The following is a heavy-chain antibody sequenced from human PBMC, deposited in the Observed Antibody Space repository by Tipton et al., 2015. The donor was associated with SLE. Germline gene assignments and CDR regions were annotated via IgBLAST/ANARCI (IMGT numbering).Heavy chain of an antibody. Sequence: TLSLTCAVYGGSFSGYYWSWIRQPPGKGLEWIGEINHSGSTNYNPSLKSRVTISEDTSKKQFSLKLSSVTAADTAVYYCARVGFYFDYWGQGTLVTVSS. D-gene: IGHD1-26*01. CDR3: ARVGFYFDY. CDR1: GGSFSGYY. J-gene: IGHJ4*02. V-gene: IGHV4-34*01. CDR2: INHSGST.